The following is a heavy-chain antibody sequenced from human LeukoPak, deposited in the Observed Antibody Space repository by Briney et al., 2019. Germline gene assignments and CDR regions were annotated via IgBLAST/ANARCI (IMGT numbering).Heavy chain of an antibody. V-gene: IGHV3-23*01. D-gene: IGHD3-9*01. CDR3: AKECPYYDILTGYYFDY. J-gene: IGHJ4*02. CDR1: GFTFSSYA. CDR2: ISGSGGST. Sequence: GGSLRLSCAASGFTFSSYAMSWVRQAPGKGLEWVSAISGSGGSTYYADSVKGRFTISRDNSKDTLYLQMNSLRAEDTAVYYCAKECPYYDILTGYYFDYWGQGTLVTVSS.